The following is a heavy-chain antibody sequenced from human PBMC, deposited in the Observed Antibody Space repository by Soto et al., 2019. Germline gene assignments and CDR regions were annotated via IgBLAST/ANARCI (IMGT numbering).Heavy chain of an antibody. CDR1: GFTFSSFG. D-gene: IGHD3-3*01. V-gene: IGHV3-21*06. J-gene: IGHJ3*01. CDR3: VREDCEKSGICYPDAFDV. Sequence: VGSLRLSCAASGFTFSSFGMSWVRQAPGKGLEWVSSITLNSEYILSSDSVKGRFTLSRDNAKNLLFLQMNSLRAEDTAMYYCVREDCEKSGICYPDAFDVWGHGTMVTVS. CDR2: ITLNSEYI.